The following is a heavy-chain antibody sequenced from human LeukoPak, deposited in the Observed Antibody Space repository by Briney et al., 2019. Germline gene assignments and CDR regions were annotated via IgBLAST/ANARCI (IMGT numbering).Heavy chain of an antibody. CDR2: IIPIFGTA. J-gene: IGHJ6*03. CDR3: ASAGHGSGSYYYYYYMDV. Sequence: GASXXVXCKASGGTFISYAISWVRQAPGQGLEWMGGIIPIFGTANYAQKLQGRVTITADESTSTAYMELSSLRSEDTAVYYCASAGHGSGSYYYYYYMDVWGKGTTVTVSS. CDR1: GGTFISYA. V-gene: IGHV1-69*13. D-gene: IGHD3-10*01.